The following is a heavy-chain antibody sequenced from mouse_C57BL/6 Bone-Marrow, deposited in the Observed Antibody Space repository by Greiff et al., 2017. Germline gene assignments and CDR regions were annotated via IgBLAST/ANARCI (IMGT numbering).Heavy chain of an antibody. CDR3: AGKDCYGGSYAMDY. D-gene: IGHD1-1*02. CDR2: ISDGGSYT. J-gene: IGHJ4*01. V-gene: IGHV5-4*01. Sequence: EVQLMQSGAGVVKPGGSLKLSCAASGFTFSSYAMPWVRQTPEKWLEWVASISDGGSYTYYPDNVKGRFTFTRDNAKNNLYLQMSHLKSENTAMEYCAGKDCYGGSYAMDYWGQGTSVTGSS. CDR1: GFTFSSYA.